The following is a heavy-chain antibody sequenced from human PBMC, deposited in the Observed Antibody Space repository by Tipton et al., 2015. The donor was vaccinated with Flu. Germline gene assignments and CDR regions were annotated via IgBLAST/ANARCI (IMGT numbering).Heavy chain of an antibody. J-gene: IGHJ3*02. CDR3: ARQPDGYNFRGAFDI. CDR1: GGSISSSSYY. D-gene: IGHD5-24*01. CDR2: IYYSGST. V-gene: IGHV4-39*01. Sequence: TLSLTCTVSGGSISSSSYYWGWIRQPPGKGLEWIGSIYYSGSTYYNPSLKSRVTISVDTSKNQFSLKLSSVTAADTAVYYCARQPDGYNFRGAFDIWGQGTMVTVSS.